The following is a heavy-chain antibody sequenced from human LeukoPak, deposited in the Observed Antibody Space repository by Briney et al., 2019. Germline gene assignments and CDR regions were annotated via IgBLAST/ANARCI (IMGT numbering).Heavy chain of an antibody. Sequence: GSLRLSCAASGFTVSSNYMSWVRQAPGKGLEWVSVIYSDGSTYYADSVKGRFTISRDNSGNTLYLQTNSLRAEDTAVYYCARGQIVVVDNWGQGTLVTVSS. CDR3: ARGQIVVVDN. V-gene: IGHV3-53*01. D-gene: IGHD3-22*01. J-gene: IGHJ4*02. CDR2: IYSDGST. CDR1: GFTVSSNY.